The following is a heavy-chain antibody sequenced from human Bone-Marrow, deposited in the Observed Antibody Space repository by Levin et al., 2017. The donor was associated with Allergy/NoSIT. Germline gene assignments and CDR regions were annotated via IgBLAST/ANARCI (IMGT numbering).Heavy chain of an antibody. J-gene: IGHJ6*02. CDR1: GFTFSSYW. V-gene: IGHV3-7*01. CDR2: IKQDGSEK. D-gene: IGHD3-16*02. CDR3: ARDLSSPHYYYYGMDV. Sequence: HPGGSLRLSCAASGFTFSSYWMSWVRQAPGKGLEWVANIKQDGSEKYYVDSVKGRFTISRDNAKNSLYLQMNSLRAEDTAVYYCARDLSSPHYYYYGMDVWGQGTTVTVSS.